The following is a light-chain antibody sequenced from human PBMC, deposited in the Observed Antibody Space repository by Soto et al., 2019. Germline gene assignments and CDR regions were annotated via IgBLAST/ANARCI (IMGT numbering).Light chain of an antibody. V-gene: IGKV3-15*01. Sequence: EIVMTQSPATLSVSPGERATLSCRASQSVSSNLAWYQHKPGHAPRLLIYGASTRATGIPARFSGSGSGTEFTLTISSLQSEDFAVYYCQQYNKWPLTFGGGTKVEIK. CDR1: QSVSSN. CDR2: GAS. J-gene: IGKJ4*01. CDR3: QQYNKWPLT.